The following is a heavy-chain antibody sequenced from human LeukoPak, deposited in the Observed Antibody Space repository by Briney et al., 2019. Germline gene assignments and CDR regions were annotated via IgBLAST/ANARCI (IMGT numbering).Heavy chain of an antibody. Sequence: GESLKISCKGAGYSFTSYWIGWVRQMPGKGLERMGIIYPGDSDTRYSPSFQGQVTISADKSISTAYLQWSSLKASDTAMYYCARPYYYGSGSRGSHYYYYMDVWGKGTTVTVSS. CDR2: IYPGDSDT. D-gene: IGHD3-10*01. CDR1: GYSFTSYW. CDR3: ARPYYYGSGSRGSHYYYYMDV. V-gene: IGHV5-51*01. J-gene: IGHJ6*03.